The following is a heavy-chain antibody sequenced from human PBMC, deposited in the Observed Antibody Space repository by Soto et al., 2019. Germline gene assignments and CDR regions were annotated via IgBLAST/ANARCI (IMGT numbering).Heavy chain of an antibody. J-gene: IGHJ4*02. CDR3: AKAGDYHGSESYFPLDY. D-gene: IGHD3-10*01. CDR2: ISGSGGRT. Sequence: EVQLLESGGVLVQPGGSLRLSCAASGFTFSTYAMTWVRQAPGKGLEWVSSISGSGGRTYYADSVKGRCTISRDNSKNTRYLQTNSLRAEDTAVYYCAKAGDYHGSESYFPLDYWGQGTLVPVSS. V-gene: IGHV3-23*01. CDR1: GFTFSTYA.